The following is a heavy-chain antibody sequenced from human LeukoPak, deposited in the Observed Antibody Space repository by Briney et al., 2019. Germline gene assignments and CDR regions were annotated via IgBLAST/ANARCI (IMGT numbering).Heavy chain of an antibody. CDR2: VHYSGST. J-gene: IGHJ6*03. V-gene: IGHV4-59*01. CDR1: GGSISSYY. CDR3: ARGGAVGYYYYYMDV. D-gene: IGHD1-26*01. Sequence: PSETLSLTCTVSGGSISSYYWSWIRQPPGKGLELIGYVHYSGSTNYKPSLKSRVTISVDTSKNQFSLKLSSVTAADTAVYYCARGGAVGYYYYYMDVWGKGTTVTVSS.